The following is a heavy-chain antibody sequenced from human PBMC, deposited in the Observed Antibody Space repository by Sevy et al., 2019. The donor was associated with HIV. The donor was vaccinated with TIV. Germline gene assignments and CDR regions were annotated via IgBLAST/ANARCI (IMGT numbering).Heavy chain of an antibody. D-gene: IGHD3-3*01. J-gene: IGHJ6*02. CDR1: GFTFSGSA. CDR2: ISSSGSGT. V-gene: IGHV3-64D*09. CDR3: VRDSIFYDSSSGYRPFYYYGMDV. Sequence: SGYLRLSCSASGFTFSGSALHWVRQAPGKGLEDVSVISSSGSGTYYAESVKGRFTISRDNSKNTLYLQMRSLRTEDSAVYYCVRDSIFYDSSSGYRPFYYYGMDVWGQGTSATVSS.